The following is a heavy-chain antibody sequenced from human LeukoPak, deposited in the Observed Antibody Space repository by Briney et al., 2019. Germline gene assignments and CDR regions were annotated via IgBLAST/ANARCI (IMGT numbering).Heavy chain of an antibody. Sequence: SETLSLTCTVSGGSICSYYWSWIRQPPGKGLEWIGSIYYSGSTNYNPSLKSPVTISVDTSKNQFSLKLSSVTAADTAVYYCAKVRPGYSFYFDYWGQGTLVTVSS. CDR2: IYYSGST. CDR1: GGSICSYY. J-gene: IGHJ4*02. CDR3: AKVRPGYSFYFDY. V-gene: IGHV4-59*01. D-gene: IGHD3-9*01.